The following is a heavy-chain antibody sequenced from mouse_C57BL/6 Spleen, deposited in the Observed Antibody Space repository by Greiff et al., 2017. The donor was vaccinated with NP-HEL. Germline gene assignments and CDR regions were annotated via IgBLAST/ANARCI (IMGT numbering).Heavy chain of an antibody. D-gene: IGHD2-3*01. J-gene: IGHJ3*01. V-gene: IGHV1-42*01. Sequence: EVHLVESGPELVKPGASVKISCKASGYSFTGYYMNWVKQSPEKSLEWIGEINPSTGGTTYNQKFKAKATLTVDKSSSTAYMQLKSLTSEDSAVYYCARVGYYGFAYWGQGTLVTVSA. CDR2: INPSTGGT. CDR1: GYSFTGYY. CDR3: ARVGYYGFAY.